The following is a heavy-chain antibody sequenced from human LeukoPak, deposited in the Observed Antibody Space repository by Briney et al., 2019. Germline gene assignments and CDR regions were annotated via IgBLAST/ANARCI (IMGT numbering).Heavy chain of an antibody. CDR3: IAARHRTPFDY. D-gene: IGHD6-6*01. CDR2: ISSSSSYM. J-gene: IGHJ4*02. V-gene: IGHV3-21*01. Sequence: PGGSLRLSCAASGFTFSSYSMNWVRQAPGKGLEWVSSISSSSSYMYYADSVKGRFTISRDNAKNSLYLQMNSLRAEDTAVYYCIAARHRTPFDYWGQGTLVTVSS. CDR1: GFTFSSYS.